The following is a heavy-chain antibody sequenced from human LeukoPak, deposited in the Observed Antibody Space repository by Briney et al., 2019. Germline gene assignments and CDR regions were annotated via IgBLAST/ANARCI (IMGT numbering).Heavy chain of an antibody. D-gene: IGHD6-19*01. V-gene: IGHV4-61*02. J-gene: IGHJ4*02. CDR2: IFISGGT. CDR3: ARFTGKQQSIAVAGDY. CDR1: GDSITSGSYY. Sequence: SETLSLTCTVSGDSITSGSYYWSWIRQPAGKGLEWIGRIFISGGTNYNPSLRSRVTMSLDTSKNQFSLKLYSVTAADTAVYYCARFTGKQQSIAVAGDYWGQGTLVTVSS.